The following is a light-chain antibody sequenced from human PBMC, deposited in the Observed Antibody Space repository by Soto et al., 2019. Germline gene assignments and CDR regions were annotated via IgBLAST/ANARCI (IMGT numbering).Light chain of an antibody. V-gene: IGKV3-20*01. J-gene: IGKJ1*01. CDR1: QSVSSSY. Sequence: IVLTQSPGTLSLSPGERATLSCRASQSVSSSYLAWYQQKPGQAPRLLIYGASSRAPGIPDRFSGSGSGTDFTLTISRLEPEDFAVYYCQQYGSSRTFGQGTKV. CDR3: QQYGSSRT. CDR2: GAS.